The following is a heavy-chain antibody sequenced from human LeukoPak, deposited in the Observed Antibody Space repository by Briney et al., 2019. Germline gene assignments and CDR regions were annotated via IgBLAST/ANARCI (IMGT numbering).Heavy chain of an antibody. Sequence: SGGSLRLSRAASGFTFSSYGMPWVRQAPGKGLEWVAVIWYDGSNKYYADSVKGRFTISRDNSKNTLYLQMNSLRAEDTAVYYCARDPLSKVRYFDWLSGGPYGMDVWGQGTTVTVSS. D-gene: IGHD3-9*01. V-gene: IGHV3-33*01. CDR3: ARDPLSKVRYFDWLSGGPYGMDV. J-gene: IGHJ6*02. CDR2: IWYDGSNK. CDR1: GFTFSSYG.